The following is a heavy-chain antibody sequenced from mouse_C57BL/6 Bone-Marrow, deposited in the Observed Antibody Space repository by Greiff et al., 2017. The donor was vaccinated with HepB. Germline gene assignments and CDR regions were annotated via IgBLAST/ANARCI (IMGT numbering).Heavy chain of an antibody. CDR3: ARLYGNYDWYFDV. CDR2: ISNKANGYTT. CDR1: GFTFTDYY. V-gene: IGHV7-3*01. J-gene: IGHJ1*03. Sequence: EVHLVESGGGLVQPGGSLSLSCAASGFTFTDYYMSWVRQPPGKALEWLGFISNKANGYTTEYSACVKGRFTISRDNSQSILYLQMNALRAEDSATYYCARLYGNYDWYFDVWGTGTTVTVSS. D-gene: IGHD2-1*01.